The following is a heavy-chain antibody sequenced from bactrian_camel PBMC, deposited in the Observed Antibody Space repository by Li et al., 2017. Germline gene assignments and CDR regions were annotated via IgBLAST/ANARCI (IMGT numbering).Heavy chain of an antibody. CDR1: GFTFSSAG. D-gene: IGHD6*01. V-gene: IGHV3S2*01. CDR2: IYSDGSNT. CDR3: AIHTSGTAGPWYFGY. Sequence: DVQLVESGGGLVQPGGSLRLSCAASGFTFSSAGMSWVRQAPGKGLEWVASIYSDGSNTYYADSVKGRFTISRDNAKNTVYLQMHSLKSEDTALYYCAIHTSGTAGPWYFGYWGQGTQVTVS. J-gene: IGHJ6*01.